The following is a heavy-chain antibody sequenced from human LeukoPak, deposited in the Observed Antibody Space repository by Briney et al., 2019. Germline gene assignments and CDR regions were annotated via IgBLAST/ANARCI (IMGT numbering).Heavy chain of an antibody. V-gene: IGHV1-69*05. Sequence: GASGKVSCKASGGTFSSYAISWVRQAPGQGLEWMGGIIPIFGTANYAQKFQGRVTITTDESTSTAYMELSSLRSEDTAVYYCARERGVAGIAAAGTQSFDYWGQGTLVTVSS. J-gene: IGHJ4*02. D-gene: IGHD6-13*01. CDR1: GGTFSSYA. CDR3: ARERGVAGIAAAGTQSFDY. CDR2: IIPIFGTA.